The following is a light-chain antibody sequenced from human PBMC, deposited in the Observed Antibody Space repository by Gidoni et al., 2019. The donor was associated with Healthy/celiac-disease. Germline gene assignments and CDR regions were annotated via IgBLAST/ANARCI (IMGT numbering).Light chain of an antibody. Sequence: QSALTQPASVYGSPGQSITISCTGTSSDVGGYNYVSWYQQHPGKAPKLMLYDVSNRPSGVSTRFSGSKSGNTASLTISGLQAEDEADYYCSSYTSSSTRVFGTGTKVTVL. J-gene: IGLJ1*01. CDR2: DVS. V-gene: IGLV2-14*01. CDR1: SSDVGGYNY. CDR3: SSYTSSSTRV.